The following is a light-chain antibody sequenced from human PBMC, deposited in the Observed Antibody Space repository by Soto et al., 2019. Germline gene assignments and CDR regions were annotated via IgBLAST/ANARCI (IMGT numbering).Light chain of an antibody. CDR1: SGHSSYA. J-gene: IGLJ7*01. Sequence: QFVLTQSPSASASLGASVKLTCTLSSGHSSYAIAWYQQQPEKGPRFLMKVKSDGSHNKGDGIPDRFSGSSSGAERHLTISSLQSEDEGDYYCQAWGTSAVFGGGTQLTVL. V-gene: IGLV4-69*01. CDR2: VKSDGSH. CDR3: QAWGTSAV.